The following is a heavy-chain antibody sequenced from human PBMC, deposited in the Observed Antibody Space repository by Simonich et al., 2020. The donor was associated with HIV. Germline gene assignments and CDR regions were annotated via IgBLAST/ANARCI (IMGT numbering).Heavy chain of an antibody. V-gene: IGHV3-21*01. J-gene: IGHJ4*02. CDR1: GFTFSSYR. CDR2: ISSSSCYI. Sequence: EVQLVESGGGLVKPGGSLRLSCAASGFTFSSYRMNWVRQAPGKGLEWVSSISSSSCYIYYAVSVKGRFTISRDNAKNSLYLQMNSLRAEDTAVYYCARDGRKGSSTSCSDYWGQGTLVTVSS. D-gene: IGHD2-2*01. CDR3: ARDGRKGSSTSCSDY.